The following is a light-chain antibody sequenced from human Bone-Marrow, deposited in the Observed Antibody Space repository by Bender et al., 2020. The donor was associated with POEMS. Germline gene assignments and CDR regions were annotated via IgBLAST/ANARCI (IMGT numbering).Light chain of an antibody. V-gene: IGLV2-23*01. J-gene: IGLJ3*02. CDR1: ISDVGGYDY. CDR2: EGS. CDR3: CSYAGSSTWV. Sequence: QSALTQPASVSGSPGQSITISCTGTISDVGGYDYVSWYQQNPGKAPKLMIYEGSKRPSGVSNRFSGSKSGNTASLTISGLQAEDEADYYCCSYAGSSTWVFGGGTKVTVL.